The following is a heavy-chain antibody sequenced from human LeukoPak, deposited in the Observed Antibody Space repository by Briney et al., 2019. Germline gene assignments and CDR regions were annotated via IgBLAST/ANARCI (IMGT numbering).Heavy chain of an antibody. J-gene: IGHJ4*02. D-gene: IGHD2-15*01. Sequence: PGGSLRLSCAASGFTFSSYAMSWVRQAPGKGLEWVSAISGSGGSTYYADSVKGRFTISRDNSKNTLYLQMNSLRAEDTAVYYCAKDCSGGSCSLSDYWGQGTLVTVSS. CDR3: AKDCSGGSCSLSDY. CDR1: GFTFSSYA. V-gene: IGHV3-23*01. CDR2: ISGSGGST.